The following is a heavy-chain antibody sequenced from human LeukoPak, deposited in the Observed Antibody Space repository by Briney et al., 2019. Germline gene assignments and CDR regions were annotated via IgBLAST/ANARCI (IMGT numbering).Heavy chain of an antibody. Sequence: PSETQSLTCAVYGGSFSGYYWSWIRQPPGNGLEWIGEINHSGSTNYNPSLKSRVTISVDTSKNQFSLKLSSVTAADTAVYYCARGRLQRYYYYYMDVWGKGATVTVSS. J-gene: IGHJ6*03. D-gene: IGHD5-24*01. CDR1: GGSFSGYY. CDR3: ARGRLQRYYYYYMDV. V-gene: IGHV4-34*01. CDR2: INHSGST.